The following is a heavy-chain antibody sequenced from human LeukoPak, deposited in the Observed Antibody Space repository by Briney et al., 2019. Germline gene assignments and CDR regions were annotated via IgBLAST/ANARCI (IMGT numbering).Heavy chain of an antibody. CDR1: GFTFSSYW. Sequence: GGSLRLSCAASGFTFSSYWMSWVRQAPGKGLEWVANIKQGGSEKYYVDSVKGRFAISRDNAKNSLYLQMNSLRAEDTAVYYCARITHSSGWYGENYYFDYWGQGTLVTVSS. D-gene: IGHD6-19*01. V-gene: IGHV3-7*03. CDR2: IKQGGSEK. CDR3: ARITHSSGWYGENYYFDY. J-gene: IGHJ4*02.